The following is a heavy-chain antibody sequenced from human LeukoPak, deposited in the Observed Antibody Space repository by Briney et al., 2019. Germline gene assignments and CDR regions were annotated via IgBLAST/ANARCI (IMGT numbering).Heavy chain of an antibody. CDR1: GFTFSSYA. Sequence: GGSLRLSCAASGFTFSSYAMSWVRQAPGKGLEWVSYIRNTGDVMYYTDSVRGRFTISRDNAKNSLYLQMNSLRAEDTAVYYCARARGLGPGGWFDLWGQGTLVTVPT. D-gene: IGHD3-10*01. J-gene: IGHJ5*02. V-gene: IGHV3-21*05. CDR3: ARARGLGPGGWFDL. CDR2: IRNTGDVM.